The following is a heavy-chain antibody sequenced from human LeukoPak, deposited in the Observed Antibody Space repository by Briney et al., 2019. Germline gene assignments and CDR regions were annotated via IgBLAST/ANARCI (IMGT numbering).Heavy chain of an antibody. J-gene: IGHJ4*02. D-gene: IGHD6-19*01. CDR3: ARHRIEVAGSYFDS. CDR2: MHYTGIT. Sequence: KASETLSLTCAVSGDSISSYYWSWIRRPPGRGLEWIGYMHYTGITRYNPSLESRVTISPDTSKNQFSLNLSSVTAADTAVYYCARHRIEVAGSYFDSWGQGTLVTVSS. V-gene: IGHV4-59*08. CDR1: GDSISSYY.